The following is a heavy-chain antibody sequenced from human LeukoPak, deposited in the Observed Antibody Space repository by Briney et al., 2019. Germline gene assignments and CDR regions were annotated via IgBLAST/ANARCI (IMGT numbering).Heavy chain of an antibody. CDR1: GFTFSSYA. CDR2: ISGSGGST. Sequence: GGSLRLSCAASGFTFSSYAMSWVSQAPGKGLEWVSAISGSGGSTYYADSVKGRFTISRDNCKNTLYLQMNSLRAEDTAIYYCARDKEVGATHFDYWGQGTLVTVSS. J-gene: IGHJ4*02. CDR3: ARDKEVGATHFDY. D-gene: IGHD1-26*01. V-gene: IGHV3-23*01.